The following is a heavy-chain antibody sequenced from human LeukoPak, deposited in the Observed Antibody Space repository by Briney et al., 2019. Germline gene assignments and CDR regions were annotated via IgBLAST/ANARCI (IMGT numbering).Heavy chain of an antibody. Sequence: KPGGSLRLSCAASGFTFSSYSMNWVRQAPGKGLEWGSSISMSSSYIYYADSVKGRFTISRDNAKNSLYLQMNSLRAEDTAVYYCARDYNAEDYEMSQHSVVHDYWGQGTLVTVSS. V-gene: IGHV3-21*01. CDR3: ARDYNAEDYEMSQHSVVHDY. J-gene: IGHJ4*02. CDR1: GFTFSSYS. CDR2: ISMSSSYI. D-gene: IGHD4-17*01.